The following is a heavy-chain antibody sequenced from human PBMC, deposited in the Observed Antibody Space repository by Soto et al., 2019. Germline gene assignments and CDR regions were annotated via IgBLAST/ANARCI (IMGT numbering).Heavy chain of an antibody. V-gene: IGHV4-31*03. D-gene: IGHD3-16*01. CDR3: ATLIPTTRIDY. CDR1: GGSISSGGYY. CDR2: IYYSGST. Sequence: SETLSLTCNVSGGSISSGGYYWSWIRQHPGKGLEWIGYIYYSGSTYYNPSLKSRVTISVDTSKNQFSLKLSSVTAADTAVYYCATLIPTTRIDYWGQGTLVTVSS. J-gene: IGHJ4*02.